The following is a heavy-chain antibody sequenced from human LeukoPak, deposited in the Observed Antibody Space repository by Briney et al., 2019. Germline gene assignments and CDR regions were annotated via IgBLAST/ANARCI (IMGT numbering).Heavy chain of an antibody. D-gene: IGHD5-18*01. CDR3: ARVPLYSYGRKPSFDY. CDR1: GFSFRSYW. V-gene: IGHV3-7*01. J-gene: IGHJ4*02. Sequence: HPGGSLRLSCAASGFSFRSYWMSWVRQAPGKGLEWVANIKQDGSEKYYVDSVKGRFTISRDNAKNSLYLQMNSLRAEDTAVYYCARVPLYSYGRKPSFDYWGQGTLVTVSS. CDR2: IKQDGSEK.